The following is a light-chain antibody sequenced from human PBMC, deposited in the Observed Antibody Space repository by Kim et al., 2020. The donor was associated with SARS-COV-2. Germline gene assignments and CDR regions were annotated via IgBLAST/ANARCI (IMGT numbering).Light chain of an antibody. V-gene: IGLV1-40*01. CDR2: GHN. J-gene: IGLJ1*01. Sequence: VTITCRGGSSTSGAGYEVQWNKQLAGRAPRVLIYGHNNRPSGVPDRFSGSKSGTSASLAITGLQAEDEADYYCQSYDSSLSGYVFGSGTKVTVL. CDR3: QSYDSSLSGYV. CDR1: SSTSGAGYE.